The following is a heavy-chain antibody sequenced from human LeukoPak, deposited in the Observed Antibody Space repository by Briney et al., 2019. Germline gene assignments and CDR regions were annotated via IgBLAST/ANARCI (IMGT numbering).Heavy chain of an antibody. CDR3: ARDVRNYDILTGYLYYYYMDV. D-gene: IGHD3-9*01. V-gene: IGHV4-39*07. CDR2: IYYSEST. J-gene: IGHJ6*03. CDR1: GGSISSSSYY. Sequence: SETLSLTCTVSGGSISSSSYYWGWIRQPPGKGLEWIGSIYYSESTYQNPSLKSRVPMSVDTSKNQFSLKLSSVTAADTAVYYCARDVRNYDILTGYLYYYYMDVWGKGTTVTISS.